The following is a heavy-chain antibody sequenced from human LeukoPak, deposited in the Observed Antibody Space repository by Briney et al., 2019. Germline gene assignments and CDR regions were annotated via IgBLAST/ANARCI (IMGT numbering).Heavy chain of an antibody. CDR2: INPNSGGT. V-gene: IGHV1-2*02. D-gene: IGHD6-13*01. CDR3: ARETYSSSWYSF. Sequence: ASVKVSCKASGYTFTGYYMHWVRQAPGQGLEWMGWINPNSGGTNYAQKFQGRVTMTRDTSISTAYMELSRLRSDVTAVYYCARETYSSSWYSFWGQGTLVTVSS. CDR1: GYTFTGYY. J-gene: IGHJ4*02.